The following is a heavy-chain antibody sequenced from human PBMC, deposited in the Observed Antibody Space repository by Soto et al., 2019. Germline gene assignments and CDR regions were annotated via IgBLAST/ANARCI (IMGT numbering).Heavy chain of an antibody. CDR3: AKVKGGYCTNGVCSPFAY. D-gene: IGHD2-8*01. Sequence: GGSLRLSCAASGFTFSSYSMNWVRQAPGKGLEWVSSISSSSSYIYYADSVKGRFTISRDNSKNTLYLQMNSLRAEDTAVYYCAKVKGGYCTNGVCSPFAYWGQGTLVTVSS. CDR2: ISSSSSYI. CDR1: GFTFSSYS. J-gene: IGHJ4*02. V-gene: IGHV3-21*04.